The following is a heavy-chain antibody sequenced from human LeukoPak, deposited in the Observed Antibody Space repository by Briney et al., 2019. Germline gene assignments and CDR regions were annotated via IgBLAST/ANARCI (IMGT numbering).Heavy chain of an antibody. CDR1: GFTFDNND. CDR2: IGSAGYT. V-gene: IGHV3-13*01. J-gene: IGHJ4*02. CDR3: ASFSMGELRY. Sequence: GGSLRLSCEVSGFTFDNNDMHWVRQTTGKGLEWVSAIGSAGYTYYADSVRGRFTISRDNAKNSLYLQMNSLRAEDTAVYYCASFSMGELRYWGQGTLVTVSS. D-gene: IGHD1-7*01.